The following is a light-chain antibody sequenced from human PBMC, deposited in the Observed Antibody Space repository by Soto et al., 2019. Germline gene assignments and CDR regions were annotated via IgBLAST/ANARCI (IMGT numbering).Light chain of an antibody. Sequence: DIQMTQSPSTLSASVGDTVTITCRASQTISRWLAWYQQKPGKAPRLLIYTASTLESGVPSRFSASGSGTELTLTISSLHPEDFATYYCQEYNNYWTVGQGTKVDIK. CDR3: QEYNNYWT. CDR2: TAS. CDR1: QTISRW. V-gene: IGKV1-5*01. J-gene: IGKJ1*01.